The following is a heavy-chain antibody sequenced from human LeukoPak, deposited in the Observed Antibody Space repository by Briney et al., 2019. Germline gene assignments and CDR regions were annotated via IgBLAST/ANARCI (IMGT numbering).Heavy chain of an antibody. CDR1: GGSISSYY. D-gene: IGHD6-13*01. V-gene: IGHV4-59*01. Sequence: PSETLSLTCTVSGGSISSYYWSWIRQPPGKGLEWIGYIYYSGSTNYNPSLKSRVTISVDTSKNQFSLKLSSVTAADTAVYYCARAGYGSSSWYVDYWGQGTLVTVSS. CDR3: ARAGYGSSSWYVDY. J-gene: IGHJ4*02. CDR2: IYYSGST.